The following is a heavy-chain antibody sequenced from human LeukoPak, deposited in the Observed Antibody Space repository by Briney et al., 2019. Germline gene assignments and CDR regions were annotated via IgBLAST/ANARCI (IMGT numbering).Heavy chain of an antibody. CDR1: EFTFTNYA. CDR2: ISGSGGST. V-gene: IGHV3-23*01. CDR3: AKGSLGTTIDYFDY. Sequence: GGSLRLSCAASEFTFTNYALSWVRQASGKGLEWVSAISGSGGSTYYADSVKGRFTISRDNSKNTLYLQMNSLRAEDTAVYYCAKGSLGTTIDYFDYWGQGTLVTVSS. J-gene: IGHJ4*02. D-gene: IGHD4-17*01.